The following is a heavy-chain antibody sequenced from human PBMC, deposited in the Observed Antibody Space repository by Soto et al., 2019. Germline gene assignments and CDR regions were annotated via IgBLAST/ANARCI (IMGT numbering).Heavy chain of an antibody. CDR3: AREAARPKNYFDY. Sequence: SETLSLTCAVSGGSISSGGYSWIWIRQPPGKGLEWIGYIYHSGSTYYNPSLKSRVTISVDRSKNQFSLKLSSVTAADTAVYYCAREAARPKNYFDYWGQGTLVTVSS. V-gene: IGHV4-30-2*01. J-gene: IGHJ4*02. CDR2: IYHSGST. CDR1: GGSISSGGYS. D-gene: IGHD6-6*01.